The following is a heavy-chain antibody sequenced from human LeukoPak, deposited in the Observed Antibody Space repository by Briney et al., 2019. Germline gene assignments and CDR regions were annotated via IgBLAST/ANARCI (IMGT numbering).Heavy chain of an antibody. Sequence: SQTLSLTCAISGDSVSSNSAAWNWIRLSPSRGLEWLGRTYYRTKWYDGYAVSVKSRITINSDTSRNQFSLQLNSVTPEDTAVYYCARGGSGASVADFHYWGQGALVTVSS. V-gene: IGHV6-1*01. CDR1: GDSVSSNSAA. CDR2: TYYRTKWYD. J-gene: IGHJ4*02. D-gene: IGHD6-19*01. CDR3: ARGGSGASVADFHY.